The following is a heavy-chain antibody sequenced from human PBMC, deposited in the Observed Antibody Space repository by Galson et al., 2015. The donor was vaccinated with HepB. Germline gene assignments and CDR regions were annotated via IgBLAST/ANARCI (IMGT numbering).Heavy chain of an antibody. CDR3: AKGTTNIDY. J-gene: IGHJ4*02. D-gene: IGHD1-1*01. Sequence: SLRLSCAASGFTFSRVGMTWVRQVPGKGLECVSAISVSGDSRDYADSVKGRFTISRDNSKNMLYLQMNNLRAEDTAVYYCAKGTTNIDYWGQGTLVTVSS. CDR1: GFTFSRVG. CDR2: ISVSGDSR. V-gene: IGHV3-23*01.